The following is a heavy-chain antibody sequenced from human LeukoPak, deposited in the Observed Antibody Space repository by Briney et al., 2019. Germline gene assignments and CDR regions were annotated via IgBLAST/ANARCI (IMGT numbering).Heavy chain of an antibody. CDR1: GFTFSSYA. V-gene: IGHV3-23*01. J-gene: IGHJ4*02. CDR2: ISGSGGST. D-gene: IGHD3-10*01. Sequence: GGSLRLSCAASGFTFSSYAMSWVRQAPGKGLEWVSAISGSGGSTYYADSVKGRFTISRDNSKNTLYLQMNSLRAEDTAVYYCAKDLTLWFGELSSPVDYWGQGTLVTVSS. CDR3: AKDLTLWFGELSSPVDY.